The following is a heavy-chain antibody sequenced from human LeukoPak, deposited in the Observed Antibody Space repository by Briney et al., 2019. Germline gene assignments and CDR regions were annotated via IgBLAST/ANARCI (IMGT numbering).Heavy chain of an antibody. D-gene: IGHD3-10*01. V-gene: IGHV3-23*01. CDR2: ISGSGGST. J-gene: IGHJ4*02. CDR3: AKRYSSSSGSYYGGRDFDY. Sequence: PGGSLRLSCAASGFTFSSYAMSWVRQAPGKGLEWVPAISGSGGSTYYADSVKGRFTISRDNSKNTLYLQMNSLRADDTAVYYCAKRYSSSSGSYYGGRDFDYWGQGTLVTVSS. CDR1: GFTFSSYA.